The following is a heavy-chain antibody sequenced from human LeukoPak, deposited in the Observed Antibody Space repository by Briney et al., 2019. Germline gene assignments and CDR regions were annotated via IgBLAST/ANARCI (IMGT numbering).Heavy chain of an antibody. Sequence: GGSLRLSCAASGFTFTTYWMTWVRQAPGKGLEWVANIKQDGSDKYYVDSVKGRFTISRDNAKNSLYLQMNSLRAEDTAVYYCARVSGYVHDAFDIWGQGTMVTVSS. D-gene: IGHD6-25*01. J-gene: IGHJ3*02. V-gene: IGHV3-7*01. CDR2: IKQDGSDK. CDR1: GFTFTTYW. CDR3: ARVSGYVHDAFDI.